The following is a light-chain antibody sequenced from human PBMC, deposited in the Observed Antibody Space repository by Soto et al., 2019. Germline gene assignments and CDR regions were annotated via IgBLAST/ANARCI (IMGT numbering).Light chain of an antibody. J-gene: IGKJ2*01. CDR1: QSVSSN. CDR2: GAS. Sequence: EIVMTQSPATLSVSPGERATLSCRARQSVSSNLAWYQQKPGQAPRLLIYGASIRATGIPARFSGSGSGTEFTLTICSLQSEDFAVYYCQQYNNWPLMYTFGQGTKVDIK. CDR3: QQYNNWPLMYT. V-gene: IGKV3D-15*01.